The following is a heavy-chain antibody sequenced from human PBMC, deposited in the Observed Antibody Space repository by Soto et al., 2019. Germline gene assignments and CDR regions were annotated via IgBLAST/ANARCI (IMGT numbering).Heavy chain of an antibody. V-gene: IGHV3-30*18. CDR2: ISYDGSNK. D-gene: IGHD2-15*01. CDR1: GFTFSSYG. Sequence: QVQLVESGGGVVQPGRSLRLSCAASGFTFSSYGMHWVRQAPGKGLEWVAVISYDGSNKYYADSVKGRFTISRDNFKNTLYLQMNSLRAEDTAVYYCAKLGYCSGGSCSPSDAFDIWGQGTMVTVSS. CDR3: AKLGYCSGGSCSPSDAFDI. J-gene: IGHJ3*02.